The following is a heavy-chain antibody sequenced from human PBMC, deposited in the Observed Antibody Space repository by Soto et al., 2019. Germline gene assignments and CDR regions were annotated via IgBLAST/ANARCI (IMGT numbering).Heavy chain of an antibody. J-gene: IGHJ4*02. CDR2: ISSSGSTI. CDR3: ARDSKGGWEHAFDY. Sequence: PGGSLRLSCAASGFTFSDYYMSWIRQAPGKGLEWVSYISSSGSTIYYADSVKGRFTISRDNAKNSLYLQMNSLRAEDTAVYYSARDSKGGWEHAFDYCGQGTLVTVSS. CDR1: GFTFSDYY. D-gene: IGHD1-26*01. V-gene: IGHV3-11*01.